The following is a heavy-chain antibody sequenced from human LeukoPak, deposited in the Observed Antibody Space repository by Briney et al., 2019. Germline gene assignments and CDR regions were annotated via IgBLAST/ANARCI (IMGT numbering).Heavy chain of an antibody. J-gene: IGHJ4*02. CDR3: ARVQTTVTTLDY. CDR2: IYYSGST. V-gene: IGHV4-30-4*01. D-gene: IGHD4-17*01. Sequence: SETLSLTCTVSGGSISSYYWSWIRQPPGKGLEWIGYIYYSGSTYYNPSLKSRVTISVDTSKNQFSLKLSSVTAADTAVYYCARVQTTVTTLDYWGQGTLVTVSS. CDR1: GGSISSYY.